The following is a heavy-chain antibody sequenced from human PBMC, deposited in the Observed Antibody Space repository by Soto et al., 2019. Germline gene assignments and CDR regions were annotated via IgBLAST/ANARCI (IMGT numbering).Heavy chain of an antibody. CDR2: CSAAGDP. Sequence: EVQLMESGGGLVQPGGSLRLSCEASGYTFRNYEMHWVRQGTGKGLEWVSGCSAAGDPDYADSVEGRFTNSRESARNSAFLQMNSLRVGDSAVYYCARSHRDFSGLHVRGQGTKVIVSS. CDR1: GYTFRNYE. V-gene: IGHV3-13*05. J-gene: IGHJ6*02. CDR3: ARSHRDFSGLHV.